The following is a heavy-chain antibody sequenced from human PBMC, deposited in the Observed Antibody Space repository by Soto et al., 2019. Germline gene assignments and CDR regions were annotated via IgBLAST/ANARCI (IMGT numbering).Heavy chain of an antibody. J-gene: IGHJ4*02. V-gene: IGHV3-30-3*01. CDR1: GFTFSAEA. Sequence: QVQLVESGGGVVQPGNSLRLSCAGSGFTFSAEAMHWVRQAPGKGLEWVAAISYDGNTKQHADCVKGRFTVSRDNSKNTLYLQIYILRREDRAVYYCARAYSSGWCLDYWGQGSVVTVSS. D-gene: IGHD6-25*01. CDR2: ISYDGNTK. CDR3: ARAYSSGWCLDY.